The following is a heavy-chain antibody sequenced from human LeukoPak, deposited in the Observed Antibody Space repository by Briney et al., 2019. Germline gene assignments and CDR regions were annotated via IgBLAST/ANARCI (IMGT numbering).Heavy chain of an antibody. Sequence: GGSLRLSCAASGFTFDDYAMHWVRQAPGKGLEWVSGISWNSGSIGYADSVKGRFTISRDNAKNSLYLQMNSLRAEDTALYYCANDSGNQAYNWFDPWGQGTLVTVSS. CDR2: ISWNSGSI. J-gene: IGHJ5*02. D-gene: IGHD1-14*01. CDR1: GFTFDDYA. CDR3: ANDSGNQAYNWFDP. V-gene: IGHV3-9*01.